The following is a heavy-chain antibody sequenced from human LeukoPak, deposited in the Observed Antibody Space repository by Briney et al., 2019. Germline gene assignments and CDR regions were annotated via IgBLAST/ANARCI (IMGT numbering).Heavy chain of an antibody. V-gene: IGHV1-8*02. CDR3: ARGVHDYVLWFDP. J-gene: IGHJ5*02. D-gene: IGHD3-16*01. CDR2: MNPNSGNT. CDR1: GYTFTSYG. Sequence: VASVKVSCKASGYTFTSYGISWVRQAPGQGLEWMGWMNPNSGNTGYAQKFQGRVTMTRNTSISTAYMELSSLRSEDTAVYYCARGVHDYVLWFDPWGQGTLVTVSS.